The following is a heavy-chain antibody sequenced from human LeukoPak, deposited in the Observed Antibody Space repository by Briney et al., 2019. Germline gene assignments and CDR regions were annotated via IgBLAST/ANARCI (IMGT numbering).Heavy chain of an antibody. CDR3: ASPSSSWYG. Sequence: GGSLRLSCAASGFTFSSYAIHWVRQAPGKGLEWVAVISYDGSNKYYADSVRGRFTISRDNSKNTLYLQMNSLRAEDTAVYYCASPSSSWYGWGQGTLVTVSS. J-gene: IGHJ4*02. CDR1: GFTFSSYA. D-gene: IGHD6-13*01. V-gene: IGHV3-30*04. CDR2: ISYDGSNK.